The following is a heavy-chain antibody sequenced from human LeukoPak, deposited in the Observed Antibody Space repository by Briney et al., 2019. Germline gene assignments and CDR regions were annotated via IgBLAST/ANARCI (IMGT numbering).Heavy chain of an antibody. Sequence: PGGSLRLSCAASGFTFSGSWMTWVRQAPGKGLEWVANINKDGSEKYYLDSVKGRFTISRDNAKNSLYLQMNSLRAEDTAVYYCARDTPLDSSGYYFDYWGQGTLVTVSS. J-gene: IGHJ4*02. V-gene: IGHV3-7*01. D-gene: IGHD3-22*01. CDR2: INKDGSEK. CDR1: GFTFSGSW. CDR3: ARDTPLDSSGYYFDY.